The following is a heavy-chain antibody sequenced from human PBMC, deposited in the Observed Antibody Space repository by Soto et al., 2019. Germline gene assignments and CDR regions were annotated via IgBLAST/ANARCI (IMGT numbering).Heavy chain of an antibody. D-gene: IGHD2-2*01. CDR3: ARALTPPNKIVVVPAAIRRDYYYYYMDV. V-gene: IGHV4-34*01. Sequence: GKGREWIGEMNHSGSTNYNPSLKSRVTISVDTSKNQFSLQLSSVTAADTAVYYCARALTPPNKIVVVPAAIRRDYYYYYMDVWGKGTTVTVS. J-gene: IGHJ6*03. CDR2: MNHSGST.